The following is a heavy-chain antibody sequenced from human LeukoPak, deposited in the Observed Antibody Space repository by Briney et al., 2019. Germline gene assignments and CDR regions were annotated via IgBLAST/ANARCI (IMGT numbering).Heavy chain of an antibody. D-gene: IGHD2-2*01. Sequence: ASVKVSCKASGGTFSSYAISWVRQAPGQGLEWMGGIIPIFGTANYAQKFQGRVTITADESTSTAYMELSSQRSEDTAVYYCARGFVVVPAAYDYWGQGTLVTVSS. V-gene: IGHV1-69*13. CDR3: ARGFVVVPAAYDY. CDR1: GGTFSSYA. CDR2: IIPIFGTA. J-gene: IGHJ4*02.